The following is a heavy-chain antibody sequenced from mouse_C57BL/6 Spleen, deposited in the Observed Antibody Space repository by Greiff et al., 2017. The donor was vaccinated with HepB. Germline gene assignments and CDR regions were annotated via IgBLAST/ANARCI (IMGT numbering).Heavy chain of an antibody. CDR1: GYTFTDYY. J-gene: IGHJ1*03. Sequence: EVQLQQSGPELVKPGASVKISCKASGYTFTDYYMNWVKQSHGKSLEWIGDINPNNGGTSYNQKFKGKATLTVDKSSSTAYMELRSLTSEDSAVYYGSGSSPIPYWYFDVWGTGTTVTVSS. CDR3: SGSSPIPYWYFDV. V-gene: IGHV1-26*01. CDR2: INPNNGGT. D-gene: IGHD1-1*01.